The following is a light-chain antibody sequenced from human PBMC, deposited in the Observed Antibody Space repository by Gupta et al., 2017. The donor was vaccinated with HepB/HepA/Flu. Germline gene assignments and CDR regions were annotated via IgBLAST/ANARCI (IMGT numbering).Light chain of an antibody. V-gene: IGKV1-5*03. CDR1: QSISSW. J-gene: IGKJ1*01. CDR3: QQDNSYPLT. CDR2: KAS. Sequence: DIQMTQSPSTLSASVGDRVTITSQASQSISSWLAWYQQKPGKAPKLLIYKASIRERGIPARFSGSGSGTEFTLTISSLQPDDFATYYCQQDNSYPLTFGQGTKVEIK.